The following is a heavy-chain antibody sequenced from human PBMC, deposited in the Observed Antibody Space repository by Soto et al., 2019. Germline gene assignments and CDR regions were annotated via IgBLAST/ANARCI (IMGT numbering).Heavy chain of an antibody. CDR3: AMGAHCSGGSCYFRVAPIDY. Sequence: PGVSLRLSCAASGFTFSSYSMNWVRHAPGKGLEWFSSISSSSSYIYYADSVKGRFTISRDNAKNSLYLQMNSLRAEDTAVYYCAMGAHCSGGSCYFRVAPIDYWGQGTLVTVSS. V-gene: IGHV3-21*01. J-gene: IGHJ4*02. CDR1: GFTFSSYS. CDR2: ISSSSSYI. D-gene: IGHD2-15*01.